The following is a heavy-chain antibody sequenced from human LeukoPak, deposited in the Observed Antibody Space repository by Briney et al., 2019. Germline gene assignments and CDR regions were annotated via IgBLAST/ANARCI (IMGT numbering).Heavy chain of an antibody. CDR1: GYTFERYV. CDR3: ARSYYDSRGQYAMDV. Sequence: GASVKVSCKASGYTFERYVIHWVRRAPGQSLEWMGWVNVGSGNTKYSQSFQGRVTITRGTSATTAYMELSSLRFEDAAEYYCARSYYDSRGQYAMDVWGQGTTVTVSS. J-gene: IGHJ6*02. D-gene: IGHD3-22*01. CDR2: VNVGSGNT. V-gene: IGHV1-3*01.